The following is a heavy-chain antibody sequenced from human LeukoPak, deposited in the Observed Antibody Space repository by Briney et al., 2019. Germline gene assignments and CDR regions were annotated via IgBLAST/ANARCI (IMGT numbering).Heavy chain of an antibody. Sequence: GGSLRLSCAASGFTFSDYYMSWIRQAPGKGLEWVSYISSSSTYTNYADSVEGRFTVSRDNAKSSLYLQMSSLGAEDTAVYYCASGGDILTGYYSLDYWRQGTLVTVSS. CDR2: ISSSSTYT. CDR3: ASGGDILTGYYSLDY. V-gene: IGHV3-11*03. J-gene: IGHJ4*02. D-gene: IGHD3-9*01. CDR1: GFTFSDYY.